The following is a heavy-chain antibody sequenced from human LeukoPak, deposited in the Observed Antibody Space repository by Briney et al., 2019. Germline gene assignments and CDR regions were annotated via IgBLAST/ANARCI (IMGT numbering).Heavy chain of an antibody. J-gene: IGHJ5*02. V-gene: IGHV1-46*01. CDR1: GYSFTSYN. D-gene: IGHD1-26*01. CDR3: ARDMKRSRARWENLGFDP. Sequence: ASVKISCKTSGYSFTSYNLHWVRQAPGQRLEWMGIIKPSGDNTNNAQKFQGRVTMTTDTSTSTAYMELRSLRSDDTAVYYCARDMKRSRARWENLGFDPWGQGTLVTVSS. CDR2: IKPSGDNT.